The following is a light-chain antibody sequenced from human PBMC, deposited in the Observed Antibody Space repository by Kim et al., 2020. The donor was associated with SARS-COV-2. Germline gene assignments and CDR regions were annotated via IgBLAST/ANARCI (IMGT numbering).Light chain of an antibody. CDR2: QDS. Sequence: PSVSVYPGQTASITCSGDKLGDKYACWYQQKPGQSPVLVIYQDSKRPSGIPERFSGSNAGNTATLTISGTQAMDEADYYCQAWEVFGTGTKVTVL. J-gene: IGLJ1*01. V-gene: IGLV3-1*01. CDR1: KLGDKY. CDR3: QAWEV.